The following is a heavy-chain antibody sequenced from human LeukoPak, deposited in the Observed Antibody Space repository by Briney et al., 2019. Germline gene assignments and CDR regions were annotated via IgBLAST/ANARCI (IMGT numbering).Heavy chain of an antibody. CDR2: IKQDGSEK. J-gene: IGHJ5*02. V-gene: IGHV3-7*01. CDR3: ARESYDSSGYDNWFDP. D-gene: IGHD3-22*01. CDR1: GFTFSSYW. Sequence: GGFLRLSCAASGFTFSSYWMSWVRQAPGKGLEWVANIKQDGSEKYYVDSVKGRFTISRDNAKNSLYLQMNSLRAEDTAVYYCARESYDSSGYDNWFDPWGQGTLVTVSS.